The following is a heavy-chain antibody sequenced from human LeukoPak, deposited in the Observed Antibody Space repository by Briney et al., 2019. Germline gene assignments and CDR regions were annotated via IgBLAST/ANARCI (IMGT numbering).Heavy chain of an antibody. V-gene: IGHV3-21*01. Sequence: GGSLRLSCAASGFTFSSYSMNWVRQAPGKGLEWVSSISSSSSYIYYADSVKGRFTISRDNAKNSLYLQMNSLRAEDTAVYYCAKDKGTMVRGVNSYYYYGMDVWGQGTTVTVSS. CDR3: AKDKGTMVRGVNSYYYYGMDV. D-gene: IGHD3-10*01. J-gene: IGHJ6*02. CDR2: ISSSSSYI. CDR1: GFTFSSYS.